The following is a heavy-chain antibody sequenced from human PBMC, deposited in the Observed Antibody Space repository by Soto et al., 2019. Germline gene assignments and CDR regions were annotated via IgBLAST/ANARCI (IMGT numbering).Heavy chain of an antibody. J-gene: IGHJ4*02. CDR2: IYYSGST. CDR1: GGSISSGGYY. Sequence: SETLSLTCTVSGGSISSGGYYWSWIRQHPGKGLEWIGYIYYSGSTYYNPSLKSRVTISVDTSKNQFSLKLSSVTAADTAVYYCALTTVGTIVYWGPGTLLTLSS. V-gene: IGHV4-31*03. CDR3: ALTTVGTIVY. D-gene: IGHD4-17*01.